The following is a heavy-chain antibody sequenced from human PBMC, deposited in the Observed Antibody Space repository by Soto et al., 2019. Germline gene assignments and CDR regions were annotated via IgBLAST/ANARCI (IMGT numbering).Heavy chain of an antibody. D-gene: IGHD4-17*01. Sequence: QVQLVQSGAEVKKPGASVKVSCKASGYTFTSYAMHWVRQAPGQRREWMGWINAGNGNTKYSQKFQGRVTITRDTSASTAYMELSSLRSEDTAVYYCARGVTVTNFDYGGQGTRVTISA. J-gene: IGHJ4*02. CDR1: GYTFTSYA. CDR2: INAGNGNT. V-gene: IGHV1-3*01. CDR3: ARGVTVTNFDY.